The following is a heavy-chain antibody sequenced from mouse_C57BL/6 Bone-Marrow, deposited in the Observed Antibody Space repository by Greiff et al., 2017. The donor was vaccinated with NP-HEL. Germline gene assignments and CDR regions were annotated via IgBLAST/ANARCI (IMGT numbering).Heavy chain of an antibody. CDR2: FYPGSGSI. CDR3: ARHEDYYDYDGWFAY. V-gene: IGHV1-62-2*01. J-gene: IGHJ3*01. Sequence: VHLVESGAELVKPGASVKLSCKASGYTFTEYTIHWVKQRSGQGLEWIGWFYPGSGSIKYNEKFKDKATLTADKSSSTVYMELSRLTSEDSAVYFCARHEDYYDYDGWFAYWGQGTLVTVSA. CDR1: GYTFTEYT. D-gene: IGHD2-4*01.